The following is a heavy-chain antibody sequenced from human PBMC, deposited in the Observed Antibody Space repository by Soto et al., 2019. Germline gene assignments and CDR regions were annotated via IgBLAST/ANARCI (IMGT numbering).Heavy chain of an antibody. J-gene: IGHJ4*02. CDR3: ARGEYDSSIGGYFDS. D-gene: IGHD3-22*01. Sequence: SETLSLTCTVSGGSISGYYWSCIRQPPGKGLEWIGHISYSASTKYNLSLRSRVTISLDTSNNQFSLKLSSVTAADTAMYYCARGEYDSSIGGYFDSWGQGTMVTVSS. V-gene: IGHV4-59*01. CDR2: ISYSAST. CDR1: GGSISGYY.